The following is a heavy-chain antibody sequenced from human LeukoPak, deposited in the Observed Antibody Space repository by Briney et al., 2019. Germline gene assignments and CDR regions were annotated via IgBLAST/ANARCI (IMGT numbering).Heavy chain of an antibody. Sequence: SETLSLTCTVSGGPISSYYWSWIRQPPGKGLEWIGYIYYSGSTNYNPSLKSRVTISVDTSKNQFSLKLSSVTAADTAVYYCARGNWGSGYWGQGTLVTVSS. V-gene: IGHV4-59*01. D-gene: IGHD7-27*01. CDR2: IYYSGST. J-gene: IGHJ4*02. CDR3: ARGNWGSGY. CDR1: GGPISSYY.